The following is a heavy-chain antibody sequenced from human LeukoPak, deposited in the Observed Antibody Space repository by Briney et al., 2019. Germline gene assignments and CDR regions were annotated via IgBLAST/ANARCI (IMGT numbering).Heavy chain of an antibody. D-gene: IGHD3-9*01. J-gene: IGHJ3*02. CDR1: GGSISSSSYY. CDR2: IYYSGST. V-gene: IGHV4-39*01. Sequence: SETLSLTCTVSGGSISSSSYYWGWIRQPQGKGLEWIGSIYYSGSTYYNPSLKSRVTISVDTSKNQFSLKLSSVTAADTAVYYCASPSYDILTGFFQSAFDIWGQGTMVTVSS. CDR3: ASPSYDILTGFFQSAFDI.